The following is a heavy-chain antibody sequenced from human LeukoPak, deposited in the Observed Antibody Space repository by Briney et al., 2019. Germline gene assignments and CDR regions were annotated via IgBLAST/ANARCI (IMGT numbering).Heavy chain of an antibody. CDR2: INHSGST. CDR3: ARHCSSTSCYGAFDI. Sequence: SETLSLTCAVYGGSFSGYYWSWIRQPPGKGLEWIGEINHSGSTNYNPSLKSRVTISVDTSKNQFSLKLSSVTAADTAVYYCARHCSSTSCYGAFDIWGQGTMVTVSS. D-gene: IGHD2-2*01. CDR1: GGSFSGYY. V-gene: IGHV4-34*01. J-gene: IGHJ3*02.